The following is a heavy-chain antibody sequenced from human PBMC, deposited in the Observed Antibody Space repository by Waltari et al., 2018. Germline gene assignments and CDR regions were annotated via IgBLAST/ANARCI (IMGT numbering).Heavy chain of an antibody. J-gene: IGHJ6*02. Sequence: EVQLVESGGGLVQPGRSLRLSCAASGFTFDDYAMHWVRQAPGKGLEWVSGISWNSGSIGYAESVKGRLTISRDNAKNSLYLQMNSLRAEDTALYYCAKDIGGDSSSWYFYYYGMDVWGQGTTVTVSS. CDR1: GFTFDDYA. CDR2: ISWNSGSI. D-gene: IGHD6-13*01. CDR3: AKDIGGDSSSWYFYYYGMDV. V-gene: IGHV3-9*01.